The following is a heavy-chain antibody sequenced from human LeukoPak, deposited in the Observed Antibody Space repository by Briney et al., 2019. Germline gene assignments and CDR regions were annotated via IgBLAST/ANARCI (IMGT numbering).Heavy chain of an antibody. CDR2: ISYDGSNK. CDR1: GFTFSSYG. V-gene: IGHV3-30*18. J-gene: IGHJ4*02. D-gene: IGHD5-18*01. CDR3: AKGEWIQLWFGDY. Sequence: PGGSLRLSCAASGFTFSSYGMHWVRQAPGKGLEWVAVISYDGSNKYYADSVKGRFTIPRDNSKNTLYLQMNSLRAEDTAVYYCAKGEWIQLWFGDYWGQGTLVTVSS.